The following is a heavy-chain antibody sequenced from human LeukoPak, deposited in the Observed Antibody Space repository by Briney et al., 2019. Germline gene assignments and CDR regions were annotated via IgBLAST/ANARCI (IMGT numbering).Heavy chain of an antibody. D-gene: IGHD1-1*01. CDR1: GFTFSSYS. CDR2: IGSSSSYI. J-gene: IGHJ4*02. CDR3: ARDPRQYYFDY. Sequence: GGSLRLSCAASGFTFSSYSMNWVRQAPGKGLEWVSSIGSSSSYIYYADSVKGRFTISRDNAKNSLYLQMNSLRAEDTAVYYCARDPRQYYFDYWGQGTLVTVSS. V-gene: IGHV3-21*01.